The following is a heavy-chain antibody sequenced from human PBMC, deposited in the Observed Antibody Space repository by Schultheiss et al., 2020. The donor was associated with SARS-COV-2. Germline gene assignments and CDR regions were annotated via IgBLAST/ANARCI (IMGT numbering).Heavy chain of an antibody. CDR2: INPNSGGT. D-gene: IGHD6-19*01. CDR1: GYTFTGYY. Sequence: ASVKVSCKASGYTFTGYYMHWVRQAPGQGLEWMGWINPNSGGTNYAQKFQGWVTMTRDTSISTAYMELSRLRSDDTAVYYCARGGQWLVRGFHFDYWGQGTLGTVSS. CDR3: ARGGQWLVRGFHFDY. J-gene: IGHJ4*02. V-gene: IGHV1-2*04.